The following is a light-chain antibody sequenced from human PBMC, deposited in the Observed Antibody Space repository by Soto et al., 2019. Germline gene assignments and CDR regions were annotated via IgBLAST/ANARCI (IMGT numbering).Light chain of an antibody. J-gene: IGLJ1*01. CDR2: GTT. V-gene: IGLV1-40*01. CDR1: SSNIGAGYD. Sequence: QPVLTQPPSVSGAPGQRVTISCTGSSSNIGAGYDVHWYQQLPGTAPKFFMYGTTNWPSGVPDRFSGSKSGASAFLAITGLQAEDEADYYCQSYDSSLSVFYVFGTGTKLTVL. CDR3: QSYDSSLSVFYV.